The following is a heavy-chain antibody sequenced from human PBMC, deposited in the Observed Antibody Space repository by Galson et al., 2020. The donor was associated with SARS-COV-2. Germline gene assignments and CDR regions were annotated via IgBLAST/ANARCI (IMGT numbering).Heavy chain of an antibody. Sequence: SETLSLTCTVSGGSISSSSYYWGWIRQPPGKGLEWIGSIYYSGSTYYNPSLKSRVTISVDTSKNQFSLKLSSGTAADTAVYYCASEFVVVVAAAPYYGMDVWGQGTTVTVSS. CDR1: GGSISSSSYY. V-gene: IGHV4-39*07. CDR2: IYYSGST. D-gene: IGHD2-15*01. CDR3: ASEFVVVVAAAPYYGMDV. J-gene: IGHJ6*02.